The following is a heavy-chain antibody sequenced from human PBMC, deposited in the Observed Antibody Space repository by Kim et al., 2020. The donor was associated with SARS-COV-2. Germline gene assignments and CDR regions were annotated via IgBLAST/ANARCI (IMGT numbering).Heavy chain of an antibody. J-gene: IGHJ6*02. V-gene: IGHV3-23*01. CDR1: GFTFSSYA. Sequence: GGSLRLSCAASGFTFSSYAMSWVRQAPGKGLEWVSAISGSGGSTYYADSVKGRFTISRDNSKNTLYLQMNSLRAEDTAVYYCAKDGGSSSWYVEDVDYYYYGMDVWGQGTTVTVSS. CDR2: ISGSGGST. D-gene: IGHD6-13*01. CDR3: AKDGGSSSWYVEDVDYYYYGMDV.